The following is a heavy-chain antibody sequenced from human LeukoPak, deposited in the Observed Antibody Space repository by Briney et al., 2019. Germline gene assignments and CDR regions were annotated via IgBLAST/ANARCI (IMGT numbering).Heavy chain of an antibody. CDR2: IYYSGTT. V-gene: IGHV4-39*07. J-gene: IGHJ4*02. D-gene: IGHD6-19*01. CDR1: GASISSSSYY. CDR3: ATILAVTGSRFDC. Sequence: SETLSLTCTVSGASISSSSYYWGWLRQPPGKGLEWIGSIYYSGTTYYNPSLKSRVTISVDTSKNQFSLKLSSVTAADTAVYYCATILAVTGSRFDCWGQGTLVTVSS.